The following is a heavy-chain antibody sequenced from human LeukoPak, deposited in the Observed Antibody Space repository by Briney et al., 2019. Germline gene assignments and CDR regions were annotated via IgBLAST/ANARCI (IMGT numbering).Heavy chain of an antibody. Sequence: GGSLRLSCAASGFTFSSYWMHWVRQAPGKGLVWVSRINSDGSSTSFADSVKGRFTISRDNAKNTLYLQMNSLRAEDTAVYYCARDPGYYYYYGMDVWGQGTTVTVSS. CDR2: INSDGSST. CDR1: GFTFSSYW. CDR3: ARDPGYYYYYGMDV. V-gene: IGHV3-74*01. J-gene: IGHJ6*02.